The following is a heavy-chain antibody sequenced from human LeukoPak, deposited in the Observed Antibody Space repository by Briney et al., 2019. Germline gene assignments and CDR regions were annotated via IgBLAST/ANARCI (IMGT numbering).Heavy chain of an antibody. CDR3: ASAGYSSSWQRINDAFDI. D-gene: IGHD6-13*01. J-gene: IGHJ3*02. CDR2: IYYSGST. Sequence: SQTLSLTCTVSGGSISSGGYYWSWIRQHPGKGLEWIGYIYYSGSTYYNPSLKSRVTISVDTSKNQFSLKLSSVTAADTAVYYCASAGYSSSWQRINDAFDIWGQGTMVTVSS. CDR1: GGSISSGGYY. V-gene: IGHV4-31*03.